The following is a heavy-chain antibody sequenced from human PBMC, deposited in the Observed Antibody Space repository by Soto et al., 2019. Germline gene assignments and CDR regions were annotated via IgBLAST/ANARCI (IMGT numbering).Heavy chain of an antibody. CDR3: ARDHRRGGGSNYGPDYYYYGMDV. J-gene: IGHJ6*02. CDR2: IYYSGST. CDR1: GGSISSYY. V-gene: IGHV4-59*01. D-gene: IGHD4-4*01. Sequence: SETLSLTCTVSGGSISSYYWSWIRQPPGKGLEWIGYIYYSGSTNYNPSLKSRVTISVDTSKNQFSLKLSSVTAADTAVYYCARDHRRGGGSNYGPDYYYYGMDVWGQGTTVTVSS.